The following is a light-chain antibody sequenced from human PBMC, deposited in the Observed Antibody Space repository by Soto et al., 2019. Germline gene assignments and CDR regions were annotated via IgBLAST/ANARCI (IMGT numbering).Light chain of an antibody. V-gene: IGLV3-1*01. CDR1: QLGDKY. Sequence: SYELTQPPSVSVSPGQTASITCSGDQLGDKYACWYQQKPGQSPVLVIYQDSKRPSGIPERFSGSNSGNTATLTISGTQAMDEADYYCQAWDSSRSHVVFGGGTKLTVL. CDR3: QAWDSSRSHVV. CDR2: QDS. J-gene: IGLJ2*01.